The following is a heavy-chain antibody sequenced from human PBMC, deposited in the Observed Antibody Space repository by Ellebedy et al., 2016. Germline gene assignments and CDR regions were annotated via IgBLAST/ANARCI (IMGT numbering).Heavy chain of an antibody. CDR1: GFTFSSYG. CDR2: ISYDGSNK. D-gene: IGHD6-13*01. Sequence: GESLKISCAASGFTFSSYGMHWVRQAPGKGLEWVAVISYDGSNKYYADSVKGRFTISRDNSKNTLYLQMNSLRAEDTAFYYCARGPGAAVGKGYFDYWGQGTLVTVSS. J-gene: IGHJ4*02. V-gene: IGHV3-30*03. CDR3: ARGPGAAVGKGYFDY.